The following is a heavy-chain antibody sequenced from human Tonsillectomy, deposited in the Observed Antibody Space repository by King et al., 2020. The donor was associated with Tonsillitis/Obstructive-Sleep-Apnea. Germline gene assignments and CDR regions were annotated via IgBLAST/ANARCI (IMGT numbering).Heavy chain of an antibody. Sequence: DVQLVESGGGLVQPGGSLRLSCAASGFTFSSYAMSWVRQAPGKGLEWVSAISASGGGTYSAEFVKGRFTISRDNSKNTLYLQMNSLRADDTAVYYCAKVAFSYSSGWYEGWFESWGQGTLVTVSS. J-gene: IGHJ5*01. D-gene: IGHD6-19*01. CDR1: GFTFSSYA. V-gene: IGHV3-23*04. CDR3: AKVAFSYSSGWYEGWFES. CDR2: ISASGGGT.